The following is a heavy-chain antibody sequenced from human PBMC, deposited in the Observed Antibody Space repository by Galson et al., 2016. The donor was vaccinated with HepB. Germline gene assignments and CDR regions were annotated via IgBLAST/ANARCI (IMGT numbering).Heavy chain of an antibody. D-gene: IGHD6-19*01. CDR3: ARAKAVPGLYSFDY. V-gene: IGHV3-23*01. J-gene: IGHJ4*02. CDR2: IGSSGGGT. CDR1: GFTFSSYA. Sequence: SLRLSCAASGFTFSSYAMSWVRQAPGKGLEWVSGIGSSGGGTYYADSVKGHFIISRDNSKNTLFLQMNSLGAEDTAIYYCARAKAVPGLYSFDYWGQGTLVTVSS.